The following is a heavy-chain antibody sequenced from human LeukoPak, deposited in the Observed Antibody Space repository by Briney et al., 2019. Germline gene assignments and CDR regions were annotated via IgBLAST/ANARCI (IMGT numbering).Heavy chain of an antibody. CDR1: GYTFTGYY. Sequence: ASVKVSCKASGYTFTGYYMHWVRDAPGQGLEWMGWINPNSGGTNYAQKFQGRVTITRDTSISTAYMELSRQRSDYTAVYYCSREGGRYCSSTSCYLYYWGQGTLVTVSS. CDR3: SREGGRYCSSTSCYLYY. CDR2: INPNSGGT. J-gene: IGHJ4*02. V-gene: IGHV1-2*02. D-gene: IGHD2-2*01.